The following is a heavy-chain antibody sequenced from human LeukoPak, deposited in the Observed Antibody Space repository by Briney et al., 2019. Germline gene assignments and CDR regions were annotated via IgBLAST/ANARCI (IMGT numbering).Heavy chain of an antibody. CDR3: ARVTHTELSTWFDP. D-gene: IGHD5-18*01. CDR1: GGTFSSYA. V-gene: IGHV1-69*13. Sequence: SVKVSCKASGGTFSSYAISWVRQAPGQGLEWMGGIIPIFGTANYAQKFQGRVTITADESTTTAYMELSSLRSEDTAVYYCARVTHTELSTWFDPWGQGTLVTVSS. J-gene: IGHJ5*02. CDR2: IIPIFGTA.